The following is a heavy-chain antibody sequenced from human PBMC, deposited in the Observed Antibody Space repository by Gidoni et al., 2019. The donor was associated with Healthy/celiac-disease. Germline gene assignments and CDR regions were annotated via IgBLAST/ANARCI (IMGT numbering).Heavy chain of an antibody. J-gene: IGHJ5*02. D-gene: IGHD3-10*01. Sequence: EVQLVESGGGLVKPGGSLRLSCAASGFTFSNAWLSWVRQAPGKGLEWVGRIKSKTDGGTTDYAAPVKGRFTISRDDSKNTLYLQMNSLKTEDTAVYYCTTTRLAMVREANWFDPWGQGTLVTVSS. CDR2: IKSKTDGGTT. CDR3: TTTRLAMVREANWFDP. V-gene: IGHV3-15*01. CDR1: GFTFSNAW.